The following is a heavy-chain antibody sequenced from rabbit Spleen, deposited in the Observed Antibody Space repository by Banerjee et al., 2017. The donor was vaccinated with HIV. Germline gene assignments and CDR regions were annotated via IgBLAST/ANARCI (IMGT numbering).Heavy chain of an antibody. V-gene: IGHV1S45*01. J-gene: IGHJ4*01. CDR2: IYTGSGYT. CDR3: ARDSAGREDFNL. Sequence: QEQLVESGGGLVQPEGSLTLTCTVSGFDFSINYVMRWVRQAPGKGLEWIACIYTGSGYTYYATWAKGRFTVSKTSSTTVTLQMTSLPAADTATYFCARDSAGREDFNLWGPGTLVTVS. D-gene: IGHD4-2*01. CDR1: GFDFSINYV.